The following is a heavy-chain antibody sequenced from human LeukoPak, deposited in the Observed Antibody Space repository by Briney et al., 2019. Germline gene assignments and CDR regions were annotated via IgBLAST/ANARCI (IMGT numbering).Heavy chain of an antibody. CDR3: AREAKNYYDSSGYYLY. CDR2: ISYDGSNK. Sequence: SCKASGYTFTSYAMHWVRQAPGKGLEWVAVISYDGSNKYYADSVKGRFTISRDNSKNTLYLQMNSLRAEDTAVYYCAREAKNYYDSSGYYLYWGQGTLVTVSS. CDR1: GYTFTSYA. V-gene: IGHV3-30-3*01. D-gene: IGHD3-22*01. J-gene: IGHJ4*02.